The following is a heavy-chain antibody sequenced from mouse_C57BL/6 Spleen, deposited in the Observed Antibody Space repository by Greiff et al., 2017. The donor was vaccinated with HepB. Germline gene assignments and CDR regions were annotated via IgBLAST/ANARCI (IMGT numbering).Heavy chain of an antibody. CDR2: IYPRSGNT. J-gene: IGHJ2*01. CDR1: GYTFTSYG. CDR3: AGRYYYGSSYNFDY. Sequence: QVQLKESGAELARPGASVKLSCKASGYTFTSYGISWVKQRTGQGLEWIGEIYPRSGNTYYNEKFKGKATLTADKSSSTAYMELRSLTSEDSAVYFCAGRYYYGSSYNFDYWGQGTTLTVSS. V-gene: IGHV1-81*01. D-gene: IGHD1-1*01.